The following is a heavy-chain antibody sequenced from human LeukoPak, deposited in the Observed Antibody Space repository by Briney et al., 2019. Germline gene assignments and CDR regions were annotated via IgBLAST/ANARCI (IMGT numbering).Heavy chain of an antibody. V-gene: IGHV4-59*01. J-gene: IGHJ6*02. Sequence: SETLSLTCTVSGGSISSYYWSWIRQPPGKGLEWIGYIYYSGSTNYNPSLKNRVTISVDTSKNQFSLKLSSVTAADTAVYYCARDRALWFGDYGMDVWGQGTTVTVSS. CDR2: IYYSGST. D-gene: IGHD3-10*01. CDR3: ARDRALWFGDYGMDV. CDR1: GGSISSYY.